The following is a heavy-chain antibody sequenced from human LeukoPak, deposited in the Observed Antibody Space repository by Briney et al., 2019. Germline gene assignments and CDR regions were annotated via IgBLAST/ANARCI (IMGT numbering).Heavy chain of an antibody. CDR1: GYTFTGYY. CDR2: IDPKTGGT. V-gene: IGHV1-2*02. D-gene: IGHD5-12*01. J-gene: IGHJ5*02. CDR3: ARYPNSGYVEQQSA. Sequence: VASVKVSCKASGYTFTGYYMHWVRQAPGQGLEWMGWIDPKTGGTNYAQKFLGRVTMTRDTSISTACMELSRPRSDDTAVFYCARYPNSGYVEQQSAWGQGTLVTVSS.